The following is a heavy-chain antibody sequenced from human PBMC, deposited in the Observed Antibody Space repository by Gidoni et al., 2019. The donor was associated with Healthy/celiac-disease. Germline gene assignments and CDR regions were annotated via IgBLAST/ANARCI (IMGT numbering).Heavy chain of an antibody. D-gene: IGHD6-19*01. Sequence: EVQLVQSGAEVKKPGESLKISCKGSGYSFTSYWIGWVRQMPGKGLEWMGILYPGDSDTRYSPSFQGQVTSSADKSISTAYLQWSSLKASDTAMYYCARSFPSYSSGWGFDDWGQGTLVTVSS. V-gene: IGHV5-51*01. J-gene: IGHJ4*02. CDR3: ARSFPSYSSGWGFDD. CDR2: LYPGDSDT. CDR1: GYSFTSYW.